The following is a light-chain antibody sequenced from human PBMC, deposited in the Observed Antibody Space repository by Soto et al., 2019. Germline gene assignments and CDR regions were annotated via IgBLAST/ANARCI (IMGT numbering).Light chain of an antibody. J-gene: IGKJ2*01. Sequence: DIQMTQSPSSLSASVGDRVTITCRASQSIIFYLNWYQQKPGKAPKLLIYAASKLQSGVPSRFSGSGSGTDFTLTISSLQPEDFATYFCQQSYTTPVYSFGQGTKLEIK. CDR3: QQSYTTPVYS. CDR1: QSIIFY. V-gene: IGKV1-39*01. CDR2: AAS.